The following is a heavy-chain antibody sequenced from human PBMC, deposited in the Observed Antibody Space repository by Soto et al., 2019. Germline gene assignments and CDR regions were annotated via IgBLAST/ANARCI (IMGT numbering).Heavy chain of an antibody. CDR2: IYYSGST. D-gene: IGHD2-15*01. V-gene: IGHV4-59*08. CDR1: GGSISSYY. Sequence: QVQLQESGPGLVKPSETLSLTCTVSGGSISSYYWSWIRQPPGKGLEWIGYIYYSGSTNYNPSLMSRVTIPVDTSKNQFSRKLSSVTAADTAVYYCARRYGGTFDYWGQGTLVTVSS. J-gene: IGHJ4*02. CDR3: ARRYGGTFDY.